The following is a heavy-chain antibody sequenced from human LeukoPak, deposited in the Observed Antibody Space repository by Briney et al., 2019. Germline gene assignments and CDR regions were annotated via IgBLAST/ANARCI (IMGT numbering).Heavy chain of an antibody. CDR2: FDPEDGET. D-gene: IGHD6-19*01. V-gene: IGHV1-24*01. Sequence: GASVKVSCKVSGYTLTELSMHWVRQAPGKGLEWMGGFDPEDGETIYAQKFQGRVTMTEDTSTDTAYMELRSLRSDDTAVYYCARSSLAVAGSVFDYWGQGTLVTVSS. CDR3: ARSSLAVAGSVFDY. CDR1: GYTLTELS. J-gene: IGHJ4*02.